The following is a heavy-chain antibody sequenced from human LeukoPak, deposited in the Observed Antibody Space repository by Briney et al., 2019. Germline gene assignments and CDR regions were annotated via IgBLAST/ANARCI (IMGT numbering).Heavy chain of an antibody. J-gene: IGHJ6*02. CDR3: ARDEYGDDPPGYYYHGMDV. Sequence: SETLSLTCAVYGGSFSGSYWRWIRQPPGKGREWIGEINHSGSTNYNPSLKSRVTISVDTSKNQFSLKLSSVTAADTAVYYCARDEYGDDPPGYYYHGMDVWGQGTTVTVSS. V-gene: IGHV4-34*01. CDR1: GGSFSGSY. CDR2: INHSGST. D-gene: IGHD4-17*01.